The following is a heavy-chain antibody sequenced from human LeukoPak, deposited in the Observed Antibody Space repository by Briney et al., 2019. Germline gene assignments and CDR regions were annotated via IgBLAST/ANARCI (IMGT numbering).Heavy chain of an antibody. CDR3: ATLGYSYGTDY. J-gene: IGHJ4*02. CDR2: IYTSGST. V-gene: IGHV4-61*02. Sequence: SETLSLTCTVSGNSISSGDNYWSWIRQPAGKGLEWIGRIYTSGSTNYNPSLKSRVTISGDTSKNQFSLKLSSVTAADTAVYYCATLGYSYGTDYWGQGTLVTVSS. CDR1: GNSISSGDNY. D-gene: IGHD5-18*01.